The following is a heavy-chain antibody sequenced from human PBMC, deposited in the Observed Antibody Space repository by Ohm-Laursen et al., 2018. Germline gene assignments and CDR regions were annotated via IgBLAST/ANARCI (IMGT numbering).Heavy chain of an antibody. V-gene: IGHV3-30*18. CDR1: GFTFSSYG. Sequence: SLRLSCAAPGFTFSSYGMHWVRQAPGKGLEWVAVISYDGSNKYYADSVKGRFTISRDNSKNTLYLQMNSLRAEDTAVYYCAKGLFGTLGYWGQGTLVTVSS. CDR3: AKGLFGTLGY. J-gene: IGHJ4*02. D-gene: IGHD1-1*01. CDR2: ISYDGSNK.